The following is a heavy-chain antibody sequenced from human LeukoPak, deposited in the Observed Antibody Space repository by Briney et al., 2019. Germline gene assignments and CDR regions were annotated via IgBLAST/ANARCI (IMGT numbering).Heavy chain of an antibody. CDR3: ARDCGGGSCYGPYDAFDI. V-gene: IGHV3-48*03. D-gene: IGHD2-15*01. CDR1: GFTFSSYE. CDR2: ISSSGSTI. Sequence: PGGSLRPSCAASGFTFSSYEMNWVRQAPGKGLEWVSYISSSGSTIYYADSVKGRFTISRDNAKNSLYLQMNSLRAEDTAVYYCARDCGGGSCYGPYDAFDIWGQGTMVTVSS. J-gene: IGHJ3*02.